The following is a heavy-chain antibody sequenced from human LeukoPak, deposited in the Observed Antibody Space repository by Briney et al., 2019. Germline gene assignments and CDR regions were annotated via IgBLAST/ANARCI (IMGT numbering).Heavy chain of an antibody. CDR2: FDPEDGET. Sequence: GASVKVSCKVSGYTLTELSMHWVRQAPGKGLEWMGGFDPEDGETIYAQKFQGRVTMTEDTSTDTAYMELSSLRSEDTAVYYCATVSVTGTTSYYYMDVWGKGTTVTVSS. D-gene: IGHD1-7*01. J-gene: IGHJ6*03. CDR1: GYTLTELS. CDR3: ATVSVTGTTSYYYMDV. V-gene: IGHV1-24*01.